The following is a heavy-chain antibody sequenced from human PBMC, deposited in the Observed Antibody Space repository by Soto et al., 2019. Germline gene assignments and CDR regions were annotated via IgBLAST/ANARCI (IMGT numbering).Heavy chain of an antibody. CDR1: GGSIATNNW. J-gene: IGHJ4*02. Sequence: SETLSLTCGVSGGSIATNNWWSWVRQSPGTGLEWLGEIYHSGTTNYNASLKNRVTISVDKSKNHFSLNLNSVTAADSAVYYCARWDFGNPYFFDYWGQGILVTVSS. CDR3: ARWDFGNPYFFDY. D-gene: IGHD3-3*01. V-gene: IGHV4-4*02. CDR2: IYHSGTT.